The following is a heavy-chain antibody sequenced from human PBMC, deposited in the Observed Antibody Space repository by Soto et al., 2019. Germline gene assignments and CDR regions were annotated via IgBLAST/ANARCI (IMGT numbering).Heavy chain of an antibody. J-gene: IGHJ5*02. Sequence: VQLVQSGAEVKKPGASVKVYCKASGYTFTSYALHWVRPAPGQRLEWMGWITAGHGNTKYSPKFQGRVTMTSDTSASTAHMGLSSLSSEDTAVYYCARGCRGGDADWFDPLGQGTLVSVYS. V-gene: IGHV1-3*01. D-gene: IGHD2-15*01. CDR3: ARGCRGGDADWFDP. CDR2: ITAGHGNT. CDR1: GYTFTSYA.